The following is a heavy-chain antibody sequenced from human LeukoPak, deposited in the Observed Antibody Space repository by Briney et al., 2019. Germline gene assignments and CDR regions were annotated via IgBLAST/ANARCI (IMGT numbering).Heavy chain of an antibody. V-gene: IGHV4-59*08. J-gene: IGHJ6*02. CDR2: IYYSGST. D-gene: IGHD2-2*02. CDR1: GGSISSYY. Sequence: NPSETLSLTCTVSGGSISSYYWGWIRQPPGKGLEWIGYIYYSGSTNYNPSLKSRVTISVDTSKNQFSLKLSSVTAADTAVYYCAVGLCSSTSCYTYSYYYGMDVWGQGTTVTVSS. CDR3: AVGLCSSTSCYTYSYYYGMDV.